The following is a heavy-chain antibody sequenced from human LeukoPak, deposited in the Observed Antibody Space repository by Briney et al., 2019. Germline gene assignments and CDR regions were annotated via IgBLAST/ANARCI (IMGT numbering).Heavy chain of an antibody. V-gene: IGHV4-39*01. Sequence: PSETLSLTCTVSGGSISSSTYFWGWIRQPPGKGLECIGSIFYSGSTSYNPSLKSRVTISVDTSKNQFSLNLSSVTAADTAVYYCARRDLTQGAFDIWGQGTMVTVSS. CDR2: IFYSGST. D-gene: IGHD3-3*01. J-gene: IGHJ3*02. CDR3: ARRDLTQGAFDI. CDR1: GGSISSSTYF.